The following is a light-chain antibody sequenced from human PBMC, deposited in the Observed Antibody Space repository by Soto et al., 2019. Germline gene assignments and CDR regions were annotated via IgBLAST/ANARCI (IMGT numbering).Light chain of an antibody. J-gene: IGKJ1*01. CDR3: QQSYTTPWT. CDR1: QSISSY. CDR2: AAS. Sequence: DIQMTQSPSSLSASVGDRVTITCRASQSISSYLNWYQQKPGKAPKLLIYAASSLDSGVPSRFSGSESGTDFTLTISSLQPEDFATYYCQQSYTTPWTFGQGTKVDIK. V-gene: IGKV1-39*01.